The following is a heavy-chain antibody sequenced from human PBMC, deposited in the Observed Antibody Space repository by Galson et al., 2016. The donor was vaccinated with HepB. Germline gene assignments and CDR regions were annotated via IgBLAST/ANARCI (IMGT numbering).Heavy chain of an antibody. CDR1: GGSISSRTNY. CDR3: ARGGIEMATISDAFDI. J-gene: IGHJ3*02. CDR2: IYYSGTT. D-gene: IGHD5-24*01. Sequence: SETLSLTCTVSGGSISSRTNYWGWIRQPPGKGLEWIGNIYYSGTTYYNPSLRSRLSILVDTSKNQFSLRLGSLTVADTAVYYCARGGIEMATISDAFDIWGQGTMVTVSS. V-gene: IGHV4-39*07.